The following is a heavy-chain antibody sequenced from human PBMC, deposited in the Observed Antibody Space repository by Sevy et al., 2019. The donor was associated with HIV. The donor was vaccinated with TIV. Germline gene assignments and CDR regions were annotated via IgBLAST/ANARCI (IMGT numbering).Heavy chain of an antibody. J-gene: IGHJ4*02. CDR3: ARSPLLSRDGYNFDY. CDR1: GGSISSSSYY. Sequence: SETLSLTCTVSGGSISSSSYYWGWIRQPPGKGLEWIGSIYYSGSTYYNPPLKSRVTISVDTSKNQFSLKLSSVTAADTAVYYCARSPLLSRDGYNFDYWGQGTLVTVSS. CDR2: IYYSGST. D-gene: IGHD5-12*01. V-gene: IGHV4-39*01.